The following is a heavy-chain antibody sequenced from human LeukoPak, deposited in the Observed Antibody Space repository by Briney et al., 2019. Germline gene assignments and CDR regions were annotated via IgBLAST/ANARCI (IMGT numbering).Heavy chain of an antibody. D-gene: IGHD3-10*01. CDR2: ISWNSGSI. CDR3: AKDRYGSGGSMDV. V-gene: IGHV3-9*01. CDR1: GFTFDDYA. Sequence: GRSLRLSCAASGFTFDDYAMHWVRQAPGKGLEWVSGISWNSGSIGYADSVKGRFTISRDSAKNSLYLQMNSLRAEDTALYYCAKDRYGSGGSMDVWGQGTTVTVSS. J-gene: IGHJ6*02.